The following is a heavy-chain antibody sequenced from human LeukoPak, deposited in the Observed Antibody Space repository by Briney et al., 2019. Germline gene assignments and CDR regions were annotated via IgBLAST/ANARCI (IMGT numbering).Heavy chain of an antibody. D-gene: IGHD3-3*01. CDR3: ARRGGVRFLEWLFDY. J-gene: IGHJ4*02. Sequence: SQTLSLTCAVSGYSISSGYYWGWIRQPPGKGLEWIGRMYQSGSTYYNPSLKSRVSVSVYTSKNQFSLKLSSVTAADTAVYYCARRGGVRFLEWLFDYWGQGTLVTVSS. V-gene: IGHV4-38-2*01. CDR2: MYQSGST. CDR1: GYSISSGYY.